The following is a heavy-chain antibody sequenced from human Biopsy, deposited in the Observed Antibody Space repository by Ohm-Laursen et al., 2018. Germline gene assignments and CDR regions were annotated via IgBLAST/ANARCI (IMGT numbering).Heavy chain of an antibody. CDR2: IIPMFGTA. D-gene: IGHD1-26*01. Sequence: GASVKVSCNASGGTFINYAISWGRQAPGQGLEWMGGIIPMFGTANYAQMFQGRVTISADESTSTSYMELSSLTTEDTAIYYCARGPHSGSHPCFDYWGRGTLVTVSS. CDR1: GGTFINYA. J-gene: IGHJ4*02. CDR3: ARGPHSGSHPCFDY. V-gene: IGHV1-69*13.